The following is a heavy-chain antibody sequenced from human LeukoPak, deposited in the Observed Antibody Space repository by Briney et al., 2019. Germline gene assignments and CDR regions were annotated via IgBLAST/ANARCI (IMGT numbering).Heavy chain of an antibody. Sequence: KSSETLSLTCTVSGVSISSSNSYWGWIRQPPGKGLEWIGSIYYSGNTYYNASLKSQVSISIDTSKNQFSLRLTSVTAADTAVYYCARQTGSGLFILQGGQGTLVTVSS. CDR2: IYYSGNT. J-gene: IGHJ4*01. D-gene: IGHD3/OR15-3a*01. CDR3: ARQTGSGLFILQ. V-gene: IGHV4-39*01. CDR1: GVSISSSNSY.